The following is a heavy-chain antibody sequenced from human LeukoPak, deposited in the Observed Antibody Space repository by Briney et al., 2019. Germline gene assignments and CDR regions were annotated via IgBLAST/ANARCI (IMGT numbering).Heavy chain of an antibody. CDR3: ARQVSTTITV. V-gene: IGHV5-10-1*01. J-gene: IGHJ4*02. CDR2: IDSSDSYT. Sequence: GESLKISCKASGYSLTDSWINLVRQMPGKGLELMGRIDSSDSYTNYNPSFQGHVTQSLDKSVTTAYLQWSSLKASDSAMYHCARQVSTTITVWGQGTLVTVSS. D-gene: IGHD5-12*01. CDR1: GYSLTDSW.